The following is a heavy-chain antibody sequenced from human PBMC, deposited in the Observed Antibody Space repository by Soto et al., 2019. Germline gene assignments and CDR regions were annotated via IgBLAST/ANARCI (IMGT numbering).Heavy chain of an antibody. CDR2: INHSGST. CDR3: ARDGGVGSTLDEHNYGLDV. CDR1: GGSFSGYY. J-gene: IGHJ6*02. V-gene: IGHV4-34*01. Sequence: PSETLSLTCAVYGGSFSGYYWSWIRRPPGKGLEGIGEINHSGSTNYNPSLKSRATISADTSKNQSSLKLSSVTAADTPVYYCARDGGVGSTLDEHNYGLDVRSQGTTVTVSS. D-gene: IGHD1-26*01.